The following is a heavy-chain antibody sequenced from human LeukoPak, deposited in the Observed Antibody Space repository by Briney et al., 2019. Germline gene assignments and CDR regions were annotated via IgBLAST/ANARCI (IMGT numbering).Heavy chain of an antibody. CDR1: GFTFSSYA. D-gene: IGHD3-10*01. CDR2: ISYDGSNK. J-gene: IGHJ5*02. V-gene: IGHV3-30-3*01. Sequence: GRSLRLSCAASGFTFSSYAMHWVRQAPGKGLEWVAVISYDGSNKYYADSVKGRFTISRDNSKNTQYLQMNSLRAEDTAVYYCARVRAITMVRGVSWGQGTLVTVSS. CDR3: ARVRAITMVRGVS.